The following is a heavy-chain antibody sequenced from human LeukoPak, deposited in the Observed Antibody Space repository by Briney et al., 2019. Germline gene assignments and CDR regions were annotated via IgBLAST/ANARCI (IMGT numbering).Heavy chain of an antibody. CDR1: GFTFSSYG. J-gene: IGHJ4*02. Sequence: PGRSLRLSCAASGFTFSSYGMHWVRQAPGKGLEWVAFIRYDGSNKYYADSVKGRFTISRDNSKNTLYLQMNSLRAEDTAVNYCAKDSAVFGVITEDFDYWGQGTLVTVSS. V-gene: IGHV3-30*02. CDR3: AKDSAVFGVITEDFDY. CDR2: IRYDGSNK. D-gene: IGHD3-3*01.